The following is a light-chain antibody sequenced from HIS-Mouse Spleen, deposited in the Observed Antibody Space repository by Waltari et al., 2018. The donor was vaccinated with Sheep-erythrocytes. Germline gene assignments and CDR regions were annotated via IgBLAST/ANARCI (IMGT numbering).Light chain of an antibody. Sequence: PASVSGSPGKSITISCTGRRREVGSYNLVSWYQQHPGKAPKLMIYEGSKRPSGVSNRFSGSKSGNTASLTISGLQAGDLAGYSCFSYAGSSPPWVFGGGTKLTVL. CDR1: RREVGSYNL. CDR3: FSYAGSSPPWV. J-gene: IGLJ3*02. CDR2: EGS. V-gene: IGLV2-23*01.